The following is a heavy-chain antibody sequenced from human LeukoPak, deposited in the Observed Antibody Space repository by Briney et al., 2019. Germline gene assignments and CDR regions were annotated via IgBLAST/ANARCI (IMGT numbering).Heavy chain of an antibody. Sequence: SETLSLTCTVSGASMNNHYWSWIRQPPGKGLEWIGYIYYSGSTNYNPSLKSRVTISVDTSKNQFSLKLSSVTAADTAVYYCARDLAESSSSWYMYFDYWGQGTLVTVSS. CDR2: IYYSGST. CDR3: ARDLAESSSSWYMYFDY. V-gene: IGHV4-59*11. J-gene: IGHJ4*02. CDR1: GASMNNHY. D-gene: IGHD6-13*01.